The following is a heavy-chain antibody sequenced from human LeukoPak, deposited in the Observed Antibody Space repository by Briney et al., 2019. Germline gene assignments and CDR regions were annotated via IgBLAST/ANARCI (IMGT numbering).Heavy chain of an antibody. J-gene: IGHJ6*03. Sequence: GGSLRLSCAASGFTFDKYWMSWVRQAPGKGLEWVASINQHGSQTSHVDSVKGRFTISRDNARNSLYLQMNSLRAEDMALYYCAKSVGPYYYYYYMDVWGKGTTVTVSS. CDR1: GFTFDKYW. CDR3: AKSVGPYYYYYYMDV. V-gene: IGHV3-7*03. D-gene: IGHD1-26*01. CDR2: INQHGSQT.